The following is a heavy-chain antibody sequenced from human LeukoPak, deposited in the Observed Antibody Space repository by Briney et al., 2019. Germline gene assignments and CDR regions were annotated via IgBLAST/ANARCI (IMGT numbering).Heavy chain of an antibody. CDR1: GGTFSSYA. CDR3: ARDQTRITGLFDY. Sequence: SVTVSCKASGGTFSSYAISWVRQAPGQGLEWMGRIIPIFGIANYAPKFQGRVTITADKSTSTAYMELSSLRSEDTAVYYCARDQTRITGLFDYWGQGTLVTVSS. CDR2: IIPIFGIA. J-gene: IGHJ4*02. D-gene: IGHD1-20*01. V-gene: IGHV1-69*04.